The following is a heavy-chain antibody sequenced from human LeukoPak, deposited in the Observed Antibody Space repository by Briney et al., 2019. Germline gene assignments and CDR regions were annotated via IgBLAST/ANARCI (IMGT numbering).Heavy chain of an antibody. Sequence: GGSLRLSCAASGFTFSSYSMNWVRQAPGKGLEWVSSISSSSSHIYYADSVKGRLTISRDNAKNSLYLQMNSLRAEDTAVYYCARDGRDCSSSSCYLDYWGQGTLVTVSS. V-gene: IGHV3-21*01. CDR2: ISSSSSHI. J-gene: IGHJ4*02. CDR3: ARDGRDCSSSSCYLDY. D-gene: IGHD2-2*01. CDR1: GFTFSSYS.